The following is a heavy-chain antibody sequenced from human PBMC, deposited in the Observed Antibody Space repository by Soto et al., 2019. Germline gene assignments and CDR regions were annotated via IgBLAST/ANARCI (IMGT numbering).Heavy chain of an antibody. V-gene: IGHV3-11*01. Sequence: LRLSCAASGFTFSDYYMSWIRQAPGKGLEWVSYISSSGSIIYYADSVKGRFTISRDNAKNSLYLQMNSLRAEDTAVYYCARDLGYYDSSGYFDYWGQGTLVTVSS. D-gene: IGHD3-22*01. CDR1: GFTFSDYY. CDR3: ARDLGYYDSSGYFDY. CDR2: ISSSGSII. J-gene: IGHJ4*02.